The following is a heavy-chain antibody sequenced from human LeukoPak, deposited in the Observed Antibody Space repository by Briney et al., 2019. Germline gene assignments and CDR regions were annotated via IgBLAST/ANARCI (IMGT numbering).Heavy chain of an antibody. CDR3: ARVRWVAGQIYYYYYGMDV. Sequence: TGGSLRLSCAASGFTFSSYAMHWVRQAPGKGLEWVAVISYDGSNKYYADSVKGRFTISRDNSKNTLYLQMNSLRAEDTAVYYCARVRWVAGQIYYYYYGMDVWGQGTTVTVSS. J-gene: IGHJ6*02. D-gene: IGHD6-19*01. CDR2: ISYDGSNK. V-gene: IGHV3-30-3*01. CDR1: GFTFSSYA.